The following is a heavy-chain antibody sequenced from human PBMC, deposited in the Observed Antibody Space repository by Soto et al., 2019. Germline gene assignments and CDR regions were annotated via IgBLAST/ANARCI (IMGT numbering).Heavy chain of an antibody. Sequence: QVQLQQWGAGLLKPSETLSLTCAVYGGSFSGYYWSWIRQPPGKGLEWIGEINHSGSTNYNPSLKSRVTISVDTSKNQFSLKLSSVTAADTAVYYCARGTREVARYYYYYYGMDVWGQGTTVTVSS. J-gene: IGHJ6*02. D-gene: IGHD2-15*01. CDR2: INHSGST. CDR3: ARGTREVARYYYYYYGMDV. V-gene: IGHV4-34*01. CDR1: GGSFSGYY.